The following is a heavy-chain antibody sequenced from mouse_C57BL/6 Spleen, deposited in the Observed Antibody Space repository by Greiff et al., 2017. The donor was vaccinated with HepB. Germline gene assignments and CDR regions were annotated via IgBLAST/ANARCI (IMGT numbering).Heavy chain of an antibody. J-gene: IGHJ1*03. D-gene: IGHD2-1*01. V-gene: IGHV1-82*01. Sequence: QVQLQQSGPELVKPGASVKISCKASGYAFSSSWMNWVKQRPGKGLEWIGRIYPGDGDTNYNGKFKGKATLTADKSSSTAYMQLSSLTSEDSAVYCCARHYGNYWYFDVWGTGTTVTVSS. CDR1: GYAFSSSW. CDR2: IYPGDGDT. CDR3: ARHYGNYWYFDV.